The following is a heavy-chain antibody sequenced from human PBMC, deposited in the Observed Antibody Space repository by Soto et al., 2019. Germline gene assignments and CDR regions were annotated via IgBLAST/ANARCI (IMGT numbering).Heavy chain of an antibody. CDR1: GFTFSSYG. V-gene: IGHV3-33*01. CDR2: IWYDGSNK. D-gene: IGHD3-9*01. J-gene: IGHJ4*02. Sequence: QVQLVESGGGVVQPGRSLRLSCAASGFTFSSYGMHWVRQAPGKGLEWVAVIWYDGSNKYYADSVKGRFTISRDNSKNKLYLQMNSLRAEDTAVYYCARDRGDDILTGYYLYYFDYWGQGTLVTVSS. CDR3: ARDRGDDILTGYYLYYFDY.